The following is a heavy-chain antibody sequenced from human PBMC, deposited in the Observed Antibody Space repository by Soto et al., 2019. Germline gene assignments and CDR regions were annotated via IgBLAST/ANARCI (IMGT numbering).Heavy chain of an antibody. J-gene: IGHJ4*02. D-gene: IGHD2-2*01. CDR1: GITFSSYA. CDR3: AKDRFFILLVPAASFDY. V-gene: IGHV3-23*01. CDR2: ISGTGDRT. Sequence: PGGSLILSCAASGITFSSYAMSWVRQAPGKGLEWVSSISGTGDRTYYTDSVKGRFTISRDNSKNTLYVQMNSLRAEDTAVYYCAKDRFFILLVPAASFDYWGQGT.